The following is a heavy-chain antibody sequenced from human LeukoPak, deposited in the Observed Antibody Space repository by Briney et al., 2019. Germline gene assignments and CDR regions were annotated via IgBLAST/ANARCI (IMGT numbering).Heavy chain of an antibody. CDR3: ARAPRHTNSWYYFDY. CDR1: GGSISSGDYY. D-gene: IGHD2-2*01. CDR2: IYYSGDT. V-gene: IGHV4-31*02. J-gene: IGHJ4*02. Sequence: SETLSLTCTVSGGSISSGDYYWSWIRQHPEKGLEWIGYIYYSGDTYYNPSLKSRVTISMDTSGNQFSLKLSSVTAADTAVYYCARAPRHTNSWYYFDYWGQGTLVSVSS.